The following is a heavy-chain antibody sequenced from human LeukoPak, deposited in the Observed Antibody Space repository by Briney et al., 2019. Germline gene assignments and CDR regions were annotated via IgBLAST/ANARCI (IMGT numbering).Heavy chain of an antibody. D-gene: IGHD6-19*01. CDR1: GFTFSSYG. Sequence: GGSLRLSCAASGFTFSSYGMHWVRQAPGKGLEWVAFIRYDGSNKYYADSVKGRFTISRGNSKNTLYLQMNSLRAEDTAVYYCARGAGPYSSGWYVIGYWGQGTLVTVSS. CDR3: ARGAGPYSSGWYVIGY. CDR2: IRYDGSNK. V-gene: IGHV3-30*02. J-gene: IGHJ4*02.